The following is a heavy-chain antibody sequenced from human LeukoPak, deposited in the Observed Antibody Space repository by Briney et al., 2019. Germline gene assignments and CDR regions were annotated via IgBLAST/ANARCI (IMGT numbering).Heavy chain of an antibody. D-gene: IGHD3-16*01. CDR3: ARGRLGDSFDY. J-gene: IGHJ4*02. Sequence: SETLSLACIVSGGSLTSGSYYWNWIPQPAGKGLEWIGRIYISHSTNYNPSLKSRVTISVDTSKNQFSLNLSSVTAADTAVYYCARGRLGDSFDYWGQGILVTVSS. V-gene: IGHV4-61*02. CDR1: GGSLTSGSYY. CDR2: IYISHST.